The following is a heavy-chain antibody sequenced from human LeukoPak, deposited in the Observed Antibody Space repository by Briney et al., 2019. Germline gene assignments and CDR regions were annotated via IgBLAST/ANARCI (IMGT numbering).Heavy chain of an antibody. CDR2: INPSGGST. Sequence: ASVKVSCKASGYTFTTDYIHWVRQAPGQGLEWMGIINPSGGSTTYAQKFQGRVIMTGDTSTSTVYMELRSLRSEDTAVYYCARARGSGSYYGHDYYYYYYMDAWGQGTTVTVSS. D-gene: IGHD3-10*01. CDR3: ARARGSGSYYGHDYYYYYYMDA. V-gene: IGHV1-46*01. J-gene: IGHJ6*03. CDR1: GYTFTTDY.